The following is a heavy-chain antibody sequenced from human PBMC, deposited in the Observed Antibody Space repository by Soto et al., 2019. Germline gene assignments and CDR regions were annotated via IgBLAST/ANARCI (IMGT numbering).Heavy chain of an antibody. Sequence: ASVKVSCKASGYTFTSYAMHWVRQAPGQGLEWMGWINPNSGGTNYAQKFQGWVTMTRDTSISTAYMELSRLRSDDTAAYYCARDPDYDFWSGPYYFDYWGQGTLVTVSS. D-gene: IGHD3-3*01. CDR3: ARDPDYDFWSGPYYFDY. CDR1: GYTFTSYA. V-gene: IGHV1-2*04. CDR2: INPNSGGT. J-gene: IGHJ4*02.